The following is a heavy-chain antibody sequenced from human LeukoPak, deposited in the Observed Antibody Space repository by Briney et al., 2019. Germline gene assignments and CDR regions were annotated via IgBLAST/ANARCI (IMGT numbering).Heavy chain of an antibody. D-gene: IGHD3-10*01. J-gene: IGHJ4*02. CDR3: AGDGEARRRFDY. CDR1: GGSFSGYY. CDR2: INHSGST. V-gene: IGHV4-34*01. Sequence: PSETLSLTCSVYGGSFSGYYWSWIPQPPGKGLEWIGEINHSGSTNYNPSLKSRVTISVDTPNNQFSLKLGSVTAADTAVYYCAGDGEARRRFDYWGQGTLVTVSS.